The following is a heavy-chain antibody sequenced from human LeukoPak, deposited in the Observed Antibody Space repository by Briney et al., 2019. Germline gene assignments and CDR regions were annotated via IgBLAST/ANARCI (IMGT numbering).Heavy chain of an antibody. CDR3: ARVSGTIQIWPQPFGDGMDV. D-gene: IGHD5-18*01. J-gene: IGHJ6*02. CDR2: IYESGQTT. Sequence: PGGSLRLSCVGSGFTFSSHAMSWVRQAPEKGLEWVSGIYESGQTTHYADSVKGRFSISRDNSKNTLYLQMNSLRAEDTAVYYCARVSGTIQIWPQPFGDGMDVWGQGTTVTVSS. V-gene: IGHV3-23*01. CDR1: GFTFSSHA.